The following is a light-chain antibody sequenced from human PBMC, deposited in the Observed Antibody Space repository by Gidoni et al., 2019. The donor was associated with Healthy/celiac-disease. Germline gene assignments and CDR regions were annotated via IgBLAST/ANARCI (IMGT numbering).Light chain of an antibody. J-gene: IGKJ2*01. Sequence: DIQMTQSPSSLSASVGDRVTITCQASQSISSYLNWYQQKPGKAPKLLIYAACSLQSGVPSRFSGSGSGTDFTLTISSLQPEDFATYYCQQSYSTPVTFGQXTKLEIK. CDR2: AAC. CDR3: QQSYSTPVT. V-gene: IGKV1-39*01. CDR1: QSISSY.